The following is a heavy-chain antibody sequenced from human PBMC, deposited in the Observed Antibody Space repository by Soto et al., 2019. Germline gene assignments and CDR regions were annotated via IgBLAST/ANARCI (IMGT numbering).Heavy chain of an antibody. J-gene: IGHJ6*02. D-gene: IGHD1-26*01. CDR2: IYYSGST. CDR1: GGSISSGGYY. V-gene: IGHV4-31*03. CDR3: AKTETNLVGATRYYYYYGMDV. Sequence: SETLSLTCTVSGGSISSGGYYWSWIRQHPGKGLEWIGYIYYSGSTYYNPSLKSRVTISVDTSKNQFSLKLSSVTAADTAVYHCAKTETNLVGATRYYYYYGMDVWGQGTTVTVSS.